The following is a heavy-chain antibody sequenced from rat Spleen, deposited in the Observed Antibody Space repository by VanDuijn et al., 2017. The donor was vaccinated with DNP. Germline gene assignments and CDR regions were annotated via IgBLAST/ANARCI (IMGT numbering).Heavy chain of an antibody. V-gene: IGHV2-41*01. D-gene: IGHD5-1*01. CDR2: IWNTGGT. CDR3: ARGHWEADWFAY. CDR1: GFSLSSYT. Sequence: QVQLKESGPGLVQPSQTLSLTCTVSGFSLSSYTVHWVRQPPGKGLEWMGVIWNTGGTRYNSALKSRLSISKDTSKSQVFLKMNSLQTEDTATYYCARGHWEADWFAYWGQGTLVTVSS. J-gene: IGHJ3*01.